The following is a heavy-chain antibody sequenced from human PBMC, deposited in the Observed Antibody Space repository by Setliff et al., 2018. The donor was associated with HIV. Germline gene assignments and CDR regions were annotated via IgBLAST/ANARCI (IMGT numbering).Heavy chain of an antibody. Sequence: SETLSLTCAVSGYSISSGYYWGWIRQPPGTGLEWVGSVYHSGGTYYNPSLHGRVTISVDTSKNQFSLRLKSVTAADTAVYYCARHDYYDSGGFYTLYYFDYWGPGTLVTVSS. V-gene: IGHV4-38-2*01. CDR2: VYHSGGT. J-gene: IGHJ4*02. CDR3: ARHDYYDSGGFYTLYYFDY. D-gene: IGHD3-22*01. CDR1: GYSISSGYY.